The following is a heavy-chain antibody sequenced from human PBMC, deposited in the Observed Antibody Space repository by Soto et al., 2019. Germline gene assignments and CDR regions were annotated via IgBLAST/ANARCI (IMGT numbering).Heavy chain of an antibody. V-gene: IGHV3-15*01. D-gene: IGHD1-20*01. CDR3: CGCASINYYFNH. J-gene: IGHJ4*02. CDR1: GFKFSDAW. Sequence: EVQLVESGGDLVKPGGSLRLSCTTSGFKFSDAWMSWVRQVPGKGLEWVGRMKSKGSGGTTDYAAPVKGRFTISRDDSKNTVYLQMNSLKTEDTAMYYCCGCASINYYFNHWGQGTLVTVSS. CDR2: MKSKGSGGTT.